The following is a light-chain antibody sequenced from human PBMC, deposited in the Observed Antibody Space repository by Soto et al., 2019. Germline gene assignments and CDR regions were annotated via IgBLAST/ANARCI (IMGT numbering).Light chain of an antibody. CDR3: QQRSNRPQT. CDR2: DAS. J-gene: IGKJ2*01. Sequence: EIVLTQSPATLSVSPGERATLSCRASQSVSSYLAWYQQKPGQAPRLLIYDASNRATGIPARFSGSGSGTDFTLTISHLEPEDFAVSYCQQRSNRPQTFGQGTKLEIK. V-gene: IGKV3-11*01. CDR1: QSVSSY.